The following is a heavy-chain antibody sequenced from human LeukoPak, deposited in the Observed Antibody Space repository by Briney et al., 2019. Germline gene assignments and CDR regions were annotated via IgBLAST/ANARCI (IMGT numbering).Heavy chain of an antibody. D-gene: IGHD2-15*01. J-gene: IGHJ5*02. CDR1: GGSISSYY. CDR2: IYTSGST. V-gene: IGHV4-4*07. CDR3: AAEAPRSPYCSGGSCYSGWFDP. Sequence: SETLSLTCTVSGGSISSYYWSWIRQPAGKGLEWIGRIYTSGSTNYNPSLKSRVTISVDTSKNQFSLKLSSVTAADTAVYYCAAEAPRSPYCSGGSCYSGWFDPWGQGTLVTVSS.